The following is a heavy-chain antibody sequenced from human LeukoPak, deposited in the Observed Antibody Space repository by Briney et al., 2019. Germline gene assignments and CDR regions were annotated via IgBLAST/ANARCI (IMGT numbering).Heavy chain of an antibody. V-gene: IGHV4-38-2*02. CDR2: IYHSGST. J-gene: IGHJ4*02. CDR3: ARSIGYSYGWGDY. CDR1: GYSISSGYY. D-gene: IGHD5-18*01. Sequence: SSETLSLTCTVSGYSISSGYYWGWIRQPPGKGLEWIGSIYHSGSTYYNPSLKSRVTISVDTSKNQFSLKLSSVTAADTAVYYCARSIGYSYGWGDYWGQGTLVTVSS.